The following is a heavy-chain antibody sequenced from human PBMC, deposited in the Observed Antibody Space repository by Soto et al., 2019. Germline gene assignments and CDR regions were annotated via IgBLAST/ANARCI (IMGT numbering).Heavy chain of an antibody. D-gene: IGHD3-16*01. V-gene: IGHV1-46*02. CDR1: GYSFNRYY. Sequence: ASVKVSCKASGYSFNRYYMHWMRQAPGQGLEWMGIINPTGGATTYAQKFQGRFTMTGDPSTTTAYMQLRSLRPEDTAVYFCAREGFDYVLRQGMDVWTQGTTVSVSS. J-gene: IGHJ6*02. CDR2: INPTGGAT. CDR3: AREGFDYVLRQGMDV.